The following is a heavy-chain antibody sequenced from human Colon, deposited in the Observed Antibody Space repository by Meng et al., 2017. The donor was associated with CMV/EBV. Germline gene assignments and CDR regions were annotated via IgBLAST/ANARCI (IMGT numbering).Heavy chain of an antibody. V-gene: IGHV3-11*06. Sequence: GGSLRLSCAASGFTFSDYYMSWIRQAPGRGLEWVSSISTSSSYIYYADSVKGRFTVSRDNAKNSLFLQLRSLRAEDTAVYYCVRVSKYHCSGNICYTIDGGAFDIWGQGTMVTVSS. D-gene: IGHD2-2*02. J-gene: IGHJ3*02. CDR1: GFTFSDYY. CDR2: ISTSSSYI. CDR3: VRVSKYHCSGNICYTIDGGAFDI.